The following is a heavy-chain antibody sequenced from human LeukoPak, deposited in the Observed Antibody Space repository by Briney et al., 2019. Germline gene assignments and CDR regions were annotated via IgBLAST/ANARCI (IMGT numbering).Heavy chain of an antibody. CDR3: ANTCSGSSCYYHYYYYDMDV. Sequence: GGSLRLSCAASGFTFSSYAMSWVRQAPGKGLEWVSAISGSGNSTYYADSVKGRFTISRDNSENTLYLQMNSLRAEDTAVYYCANTCSGSSCYYHYYYYDMDVWGKGTTVTVSS. J-gene: IGHJ6*04. CDR1: GFTFSSYA. D-gene: IGHD2-15*01. V-gene: IGHV3-23*01. CDR2: ISGSGNST.